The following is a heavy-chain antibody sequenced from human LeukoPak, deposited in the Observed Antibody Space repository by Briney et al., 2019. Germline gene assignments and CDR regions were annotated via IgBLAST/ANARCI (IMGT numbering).Heavy chain of an antibody. CDR3: AREGGFHSPAGI. Sequence: SETLSLTCTVSGGSISSFYCSWIRQSPGKGLEWIGYISYTGNTNYNPSLKSRVTISVDTSKNQFSLKLSSVTAADTAVYYCAREGGFHSPAGIWGQGTMVTVSS. V-gene: IGHV4-4*08. CDR1: GGSISSFY. J-gene: IGHJ3*02. CDR2: ISYTGNT. D-gene: IGHD1-26*01.